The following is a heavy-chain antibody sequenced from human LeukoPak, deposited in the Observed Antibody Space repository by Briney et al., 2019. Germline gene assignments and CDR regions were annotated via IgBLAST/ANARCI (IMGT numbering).Heavy chain of an antibody. CDR1: GFTFSSYE. CDR3: AELGITMIGDV. J-gene: IGHJ6*04. V-gene: IGHV3-48*03. D-gene: IGHD3-10*02. CDR2: ISSSGSTI. Sequence: GGSLRLSCAASGFTFSSYEMNWVRQAPGEGLEWVSYISSSGSTIYYADSVKGRFTISRDNAKNSLYLQMNRLRAEDTAVYYCAELGITMIGDVWGKGTTVTISS.